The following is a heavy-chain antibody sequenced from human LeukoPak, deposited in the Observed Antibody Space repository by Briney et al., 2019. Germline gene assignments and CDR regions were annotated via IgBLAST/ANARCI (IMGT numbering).Heavy chain of an antibody. CDR1: GGTFSSYA. J-gene: IGHJ4*02. CDR2: IIPIFGTA. V-gene: IGHV1-69*05. Sequence: SVKVSCKASGGTFSSYAISRVRQAPGQGLEWMGGIIPIFGTANYAQKFQGRVTITTDESTSTAYMELSSLRSEDTAVYYCARGHDYSNYFDYWGQGTLVTVSS. CDR3: ARGHDYSNYFDY. D-gene: IGHD4-11*01.